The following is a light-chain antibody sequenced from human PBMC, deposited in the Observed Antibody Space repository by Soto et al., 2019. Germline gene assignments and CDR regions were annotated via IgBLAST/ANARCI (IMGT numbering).Light chain of an antibody. J-gene: IGKJ4*01. CDR1: QSVSSRY. V-gene: IGKV3-20*01. CDR2: GAS. Sequence: EIVLTQSPGTLSLSPGERATLSCRASQSVSSRYLAWYQQKAGQAPRLLLYGASSRATGIPDRFSGSGSGTDFTLTISRLEPEDVAVYYCQRYGSSPPITFGGGTKVEIK. CDR3: QRYGSSPPIT.